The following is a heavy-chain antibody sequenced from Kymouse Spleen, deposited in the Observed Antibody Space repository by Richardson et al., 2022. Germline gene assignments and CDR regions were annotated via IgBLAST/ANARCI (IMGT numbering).Heavy chain of an antibody. V-gene: IGHV4-59*01. D-gene: IGHD3-10*01. CDR2: IYYSGST. Sequence: QVQLQESGPGLVKPSETLSLTCTVSGGSISSYYWSWIRQPPGKGLEWIGYIYYSGSTNYNPSLKSRVTISVDTSKNQFSLKLSSVTAADTAVYYCARETMVRGVKAFDIWGQGTMVTVSS. CDR3: ARETMVRGVKAFDI. J-gene: IGHJ3*02. CDR1: GGSISSYY.